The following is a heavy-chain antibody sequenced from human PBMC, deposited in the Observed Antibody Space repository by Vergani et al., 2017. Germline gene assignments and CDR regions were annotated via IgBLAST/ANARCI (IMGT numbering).Heavy chain of an antibody. CDR2: ISGSGGST. CDR1: GFTFSSSA. Sequence: EEQLLESGGGLVQPGGSLRLSCAASGFTFSSSAMSWVRQAPGKGLEWVTAISGSGGSTYNADSVKGRLTISRDNSKNTLYLQMNSLRAEDTAVYYCAKGLRTDYWGQGTLVTVSS. V-gene: IGHV3-23*01. J-gene: IGHJ4*02. CDR3: AKGLRTDY.